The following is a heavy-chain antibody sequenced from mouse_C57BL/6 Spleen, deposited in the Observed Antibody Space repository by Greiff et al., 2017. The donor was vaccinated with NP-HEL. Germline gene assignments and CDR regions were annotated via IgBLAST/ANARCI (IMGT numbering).Heavy chain of an antibody. J-gene: IGHJ2*01. V-gene: IGHV1-59*01. Sequence: QVQLQQPGAELVRPGTSVKLSCKASGYTFTSYWMHWVKQRPGQGLEWIGVIDPSDSYTNYNQKFKGKATLTVDTSSSTAYMQLSSLTSEDSAVYYCAPYYGNSFFDYWGQGTPLTVSS. D-gene: IGHD2-10*01. CDR2: IDPSDSYT. CDR3: APYYGNSFFDY. CDR1: GYTFTSYW.